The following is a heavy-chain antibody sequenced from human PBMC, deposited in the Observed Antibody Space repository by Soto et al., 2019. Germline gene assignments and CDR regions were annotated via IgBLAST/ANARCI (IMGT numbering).Heavy chain of an antibody. D-gene: IGHD6-19*01. CDR3: AKDWPGIAVAGTAFDI. Sequence: GSLRLSGAPSGFTFSTYGMHWVRQGPGKGLEWVAVIWYDGSNQYYADSVKGRFTISRDNSKNTLYLQMNSLRAEDTAVYYCAKDWPGIAVAGTAFDIWGQGTMVTVSS. J-gene: IGHJ3*02. CDR2: IWYDGSNQ. CDR1: GFTFSTYG. V-gene: IGHV3-33*06.